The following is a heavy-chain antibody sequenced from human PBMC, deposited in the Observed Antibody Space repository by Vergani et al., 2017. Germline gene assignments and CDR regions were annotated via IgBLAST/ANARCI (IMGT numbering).Heavy chain of an antibody. J-gene: IGHJ4*02. D-gene: IGHD3-10*01. CDR1: GFTFSSYS. CDR2: ISSSSSTI. CDR3: AKQYFVSGNYLFDY. V-gene: IGHV3-48*01. Sequence: EVQLVESGGGLVQPGGSLRLSCAASGFTFSSYSMNWVRQAPGKGLEWVSYISSSSSTIYYADSVKGRFTISRDNAKNSLYLQMNSLRAEDTAVYYCAKQYFVSGNYLFDYWGQGTLVTVSS.